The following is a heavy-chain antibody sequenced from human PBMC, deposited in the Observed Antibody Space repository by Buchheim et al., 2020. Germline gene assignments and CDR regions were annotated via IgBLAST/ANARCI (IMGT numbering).Heavy chain of an antibody. V-gene: IGHV3-23*01. Sequence: EVQLLESGGGLVQPGGSLRLSCAASGFTFTNYAMSWVRQAPGKGLEWVSTISGDGGNAYYADSVKGRFTVSRDNSKNTLYVQMNSLRDEDTAVYYCAKDYCSSTACNAGEGRMNDYWGQGTL. CDR2: ISGDGGNA. CDR3: AKDYCSSTACNAGEGRMNDY. J-gene: IGHJ4*02. CDR1: GFTFTNYA. D-gene: IGHD2-2*01.